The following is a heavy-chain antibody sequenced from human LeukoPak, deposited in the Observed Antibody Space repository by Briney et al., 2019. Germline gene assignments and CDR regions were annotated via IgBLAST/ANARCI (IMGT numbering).Heavy chain of an antibody. V-gene: IGHV3-48*01. D-gene: IGHD4-17*01. J-gene: IGHJ5*02. CDR1: GFTFSNYN. CDR3: ARGSTVTTRPA. CDR2: IGSGSNTI. Sequence: PGGSLRLSCAASGFTFSNYNMNWVRQAPGKGLEWISYIGSGSNTINYADSVKGRFTISRDNAKNSLYLRMNSLRVEDTAVYYCARGSTVTTRPAWGQGTLVTVSA.